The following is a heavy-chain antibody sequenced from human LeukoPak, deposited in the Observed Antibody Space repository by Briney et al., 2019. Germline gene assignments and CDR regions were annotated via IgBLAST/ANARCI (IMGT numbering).Heavy chain of an antibody. V-gene: IGHV4-59*01. CDR1: GGSISSYY. D-gene: IGHD5-24*01. CDR3: ARGGGYNSPFGY. J-gene: IGHJ4*02. CDR2: ISYSGNT. Sequence: SETLSLTCTVSGGSISSYYWSWIRQPPGKGLEWTGYISYSGNTNYNPSLKSRVTISVDTSKNQFSVKLSSVTAADTAVYYCARGGGYNSPFGYWGQGTLVTVSS.